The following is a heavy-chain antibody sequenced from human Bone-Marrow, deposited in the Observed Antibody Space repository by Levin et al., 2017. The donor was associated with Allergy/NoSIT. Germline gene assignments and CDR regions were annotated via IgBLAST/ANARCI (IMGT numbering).Heavy chain of an antibody. J-gene: IGHJ3*02. Sequence: AGESLKISCAASGFTFGDAWMNWVRQAPGKGLEWVGRIKSKIDGGTTDYAAPVKGRFTISRDDTRNTMYLQMNSLKTEDTAVYYCTTVDVVVVIEGHDAFDIWGQGTMVTVSS. D-gene: IGHD2-21*01. CDR3: TTVDVVVVIEGHDAFDI. CDR2: IKSKIDGGTT. CDR1: GFTFGDAW. V-gene: IGHV3-15*07.